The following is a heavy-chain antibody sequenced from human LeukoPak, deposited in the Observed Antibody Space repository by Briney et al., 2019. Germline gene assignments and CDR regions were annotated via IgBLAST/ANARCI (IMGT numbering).Heavy chain of an antibody. CDR2: INHSGST. CDR3: ARTSRHYDILTGYRPPFYFDY. CDR1: GGSFSGYY. J-gene: IGHJ4*02. D-gene: IGHD3-9*01. Sequence: SETLSLTCAVYGGSFSGYYWSWIRQPPGKGLEWIGEINHSGSTNYNPSLKSRVTISVDTSKNQFSLKLSSVTAADTAVYYCARTSRHYDILTGYRPPFYFDYWGQGTLVTVSS. V-gene: IGHV4-34*01.